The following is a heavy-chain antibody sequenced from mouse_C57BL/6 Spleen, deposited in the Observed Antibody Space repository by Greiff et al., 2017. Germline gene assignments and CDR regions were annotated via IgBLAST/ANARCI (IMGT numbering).Heavy chain of an antibody. CDR2: IDPSDSYT. CDR3: ARGRDSAGLDY. Sequence: VKLQQPGAELVMPGASVKLSCKASGYTFTSYWMHWVKQRPGQGLEWIGEIDPSDSYTNYNQKFKGKFTLTVDKSSSTAYMQLSSLTYKDSAVYYCARGRDSAGLDYWGQGTTLTVSS. V-gene: IGHV1-69*01. D-gene: IGHD3-2*02. J-gene: IGHJ2*01. CDR1: GYTFTSYW.